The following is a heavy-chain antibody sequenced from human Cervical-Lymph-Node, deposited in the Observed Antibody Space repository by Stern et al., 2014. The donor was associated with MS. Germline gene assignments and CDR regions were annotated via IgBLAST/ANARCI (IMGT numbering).Heavy chain of an antibody. CDR1: GYTFTSYY. J-gene: IGHJ5*02. CDR3: ARDRGQLVADNWFDP. CDR2: INPSGGST. V-gene: IGHV1-46*01. Sequence: DQLAESGAEVKKPGASVKVSCKASGYTFTSYYMHWVRQAPGQGLEWMGIINPSGGSTSYAQKFQGRVTMTRDASTSTVYMELSSLRSEDTAVYYCARDRGQLVADNWFDPWGQGTLVTVSS. D-gene: IGHD6-6*01.